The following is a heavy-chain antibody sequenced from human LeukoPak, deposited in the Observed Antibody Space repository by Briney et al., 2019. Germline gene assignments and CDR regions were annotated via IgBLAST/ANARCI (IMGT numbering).Heavy chain of an antibody. CDR2: IYHSGST. Sequence: PSETLSLTCTVSGYSISSGYYWGWIRQPPGKGLEWIGSIYHSGSTYYNPSLKSRVTISVDTSKNQFSLKLSSVTAADTAVYYCARGSENGFDPWGQGTLVTVSS. D-gene: IGHD2-15*01. V-gene: IGHV4-38-2*02. J-gene: IGHJ5*02. CDR3: ARGSENGFDP. CDR1: GYSISSGYY.